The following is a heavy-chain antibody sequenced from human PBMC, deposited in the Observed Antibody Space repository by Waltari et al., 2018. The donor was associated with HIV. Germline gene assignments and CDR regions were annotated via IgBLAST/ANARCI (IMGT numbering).Heavy chain of an antibody. CDR1: GSPTRSYY. V-gene: IGHV4-4*07. CDR3: AREGGIAVAGFDP. J-gene: IGHJ5*02. Sequence: QVQLQDAGPGLVKPSETLSLTCTVPGSPTRSYYWSWLRQPAGKGLEWIGRIYTSGSTNYNPSLKSRVTMSVDTSKNQFSLKLSSVTAADTAVYYCAREGGIAVAGFDPWGQGTLVTVSS. CDR2: IYTSGST. D-gene: IGHD6-19*01.